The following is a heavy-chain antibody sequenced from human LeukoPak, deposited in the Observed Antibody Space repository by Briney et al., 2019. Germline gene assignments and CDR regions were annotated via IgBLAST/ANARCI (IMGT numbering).Heavy chain of an antibody. CDR1: GGTFSSYA. CDR2: IIPILGIA. Sequence: ASVKVSCKDSGGTFSSYAISWVRQAPGQGLEWMGRIIPILGIANYAQKFQGRVTITADKSTSTAYMELSSLRSEDTAVYYCARNEVYGDYVDYWGQGTLATVSS. J-gene: IGHJ4*02. V-gene: IGHV1-69*04. CDR3: ARNEVYGDYVDY. D-gene: IGHD4-17*01.